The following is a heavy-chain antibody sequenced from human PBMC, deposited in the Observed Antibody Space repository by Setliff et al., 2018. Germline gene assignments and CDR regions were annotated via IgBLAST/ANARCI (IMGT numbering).Heavy chain of an antibody. CDR2: IYPGDSDT. CDR1: GYSFTSYW. CDR3: ARDPGIAAAGTLWLDP. Sequence: GESLKISCKGSGYSFTSYWIGWVRQMPGKGLEWMGIIYPGDSDTRYSPSFQGQVTISADKSINTAYLQWSNLKASDTAIYYCARDPGIAAAGTLWLDPWGQGTLVTVSS. J-gene: IGHJ5*02. V-gene: IGHV5-51*01. D-gene: IGHD6-13*01.